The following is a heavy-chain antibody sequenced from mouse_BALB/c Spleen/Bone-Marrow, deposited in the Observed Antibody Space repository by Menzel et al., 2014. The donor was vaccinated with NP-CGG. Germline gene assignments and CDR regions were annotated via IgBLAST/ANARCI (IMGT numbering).Heavy chain of an antibody. V-gene: IGHV1-9*01. CDR2: ILTGSDNT. Sequence: VQLQQSGGVLMKPGASVKISCKATGYTFSNYWIQWVKQRPGHGPEWIGEILTGSDNTNYNEKFKGKAAITADTASNTAYMQLSSLTSEDSAVYYCARENPFDFWGQGTTLTVSS. CDR1: GYTFSNYW. J-gene: IGHJ2*01. CDR3: ARENPFDF.